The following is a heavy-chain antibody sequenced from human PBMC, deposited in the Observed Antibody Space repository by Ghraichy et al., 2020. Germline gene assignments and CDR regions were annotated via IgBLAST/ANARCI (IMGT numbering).Heavy chain of an antibody. CDR3: ARDAIVVVVGATEDH. D-gene: IGHD2-15*01. V-gene: IGHV3-48*02. CDR2: ISGRSSTI. CDR1: GFTFSSYD. Sequence: GESLNISCAASGFTFSSYDMNWVRQAPGKGLEWVSYISGRSSTIYYADSVKGRFTISRDNAKNSLYLQMDSLRDEDTAVYYCARDAIVVVVGATEDHWGQGTLVTVSS. J-gene: IGHJ4*02.